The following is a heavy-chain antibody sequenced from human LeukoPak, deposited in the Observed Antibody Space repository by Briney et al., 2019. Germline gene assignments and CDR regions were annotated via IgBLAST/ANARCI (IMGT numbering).Heavy chain of an antibody. D-gene: IGHD6-19*01. CDR2: IYYSGST. CDR1: GGSISSYY. CDR3: ARDQYNSGWTDYFDY. Sequence: SETLSLTCTVSGGSISSYYWSWIRQPPGKGLEWIGYIYYSGSTNYNPSLKSRVTISVDTSKNQFSLKLSSVTAADTAVYYCARDQYNSGWTDYFDYWGQGTLVTVPS. J-gene: IGHJ4*02. V-gene: IGHV4-59*01.